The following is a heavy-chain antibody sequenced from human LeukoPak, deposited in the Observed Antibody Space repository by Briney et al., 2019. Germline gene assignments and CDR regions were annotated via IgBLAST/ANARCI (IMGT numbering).Heavy chain of an antibody. CDR1: GFTFINSA. CDR2: ISGSGNNI. J-gene: IGHJ4*02. D-gene: IGHD2-8*02. Sequence: GGSLRLSCAASGFTFINSAMSWVRQAPGKGLEWVSTISGSGNNIYYADSVKGRFTISRDNSKNTSSLHMNNLSAEDTAIYYCAKGWWSDSWGQGTLVTVSS. CDR3: AKGWWSDS. V-gene: IGHV3-23*01.